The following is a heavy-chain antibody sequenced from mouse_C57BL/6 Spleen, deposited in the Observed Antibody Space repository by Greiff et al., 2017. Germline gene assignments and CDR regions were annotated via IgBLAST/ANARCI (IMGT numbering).Heavy chain of an antibody. J-gene: IGHJ1*03. Sequence: EVKLQESGEGLVKPGGSLKLSCAASGFTFSSYAMSWVRQTPEKRLEWVAYISSGGDYIYYADTVKGRFTISRDNARNTLYLQMSSLKSEDTAMYYCTREELGRGRYFDVWGTGTTVTVSS. CDR1: GFTFSSYA. V-gene: IGHV5-9-1*02. CDR2: ISSGGDYI. D-gene: IGHD4-1*01. CDR3: TREELGRGRYFDV.